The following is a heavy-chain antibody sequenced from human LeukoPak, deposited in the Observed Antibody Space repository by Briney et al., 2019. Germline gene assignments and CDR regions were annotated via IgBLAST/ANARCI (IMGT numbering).Heavy chain of an antibody. CDR1: GFIFSSYG. CDR2: IWYDGSNK. V-gene: IGHV3-33*01. Sequence: PGGSLRLSCAASGFIFSSYGMHWVRQAPGKGLEWVAVIWYDGSNKYYADSVKGRFTISRDNSKNTLYLQMNSLRAEDTAVYYCARDMVYARVGFFDYWGQGTLVTVSS. J-gene: IGHJ4*02. D-gene: IGHD2-8*01. CDR3: ARDMVYARVGFFDY.